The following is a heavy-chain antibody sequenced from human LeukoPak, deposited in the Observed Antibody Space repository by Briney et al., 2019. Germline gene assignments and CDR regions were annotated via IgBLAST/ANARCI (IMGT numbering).Heavy chain of an antibody. CDR3: CGSGWFAGPFGY. CDR1: GGSISSSTW. J-gene: IGHJ4*02. CDR2: IYHSGST. V-gene: IGHV4-4*02. D-gene: IGHD6-19*01. Sequence: SSETLSLTCAVSGGSISSSTWWSWVRQPPGKGLEWIGEIYHSGSTNYNPSLKSRVTISIDKSKNQFSLKLTSVTAADTAVYYCCGSGWFAGPFGYWGQGALVTVSS.